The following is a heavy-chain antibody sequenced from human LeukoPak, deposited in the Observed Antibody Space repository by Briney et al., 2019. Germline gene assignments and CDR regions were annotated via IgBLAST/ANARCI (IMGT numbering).Heavy chain of an antibody. CDR2: IYPGDSDT. J-gene: IGHJ4*02. V-gene: IGHV5-51*01. CDR3: ARSPDLGVVTFDY. D-gene: IGHD3-3*01. CDR1: GSIFTSYW. Sequence: GASLQISCKGSGSIFTSYWIGWVRRLPPKGLEWRGIIYPGDSDTRYSPSFQSQVTISADKSISTAYLQWSSLKASDTAMYYCARSPDLGVVTFDYWGQRTLVTVSS.